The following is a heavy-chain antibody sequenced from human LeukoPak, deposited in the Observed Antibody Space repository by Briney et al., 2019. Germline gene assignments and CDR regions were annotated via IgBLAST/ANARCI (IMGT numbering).Heavy chain of an antibody. V-gene: IGHV4-4*02. CDR3: ARRRLVTGLFDY. Sequence: PSETLSLTCAVSGGPISSSNWWSWVRQPPGKGLEWIGEIYHSGSTNYNPSLKSRVTMSVDKSKNQFSLKLSSVTAADTAVYYCARRRLVTGLFDYWGQGTLVTVSS. D-gene: IGHD6-19*01. CDR2: IYHSGST. CDR1: GGPISSSNW. J-gene: IGHJ4*02.